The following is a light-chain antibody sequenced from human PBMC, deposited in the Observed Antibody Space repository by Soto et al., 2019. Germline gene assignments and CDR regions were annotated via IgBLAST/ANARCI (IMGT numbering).Light chain of an antibody. Sequence: EIVMTQSPATLSVSPGERAPLSCRASQSVSNNLAWYQQKPGQAPRLLIYGASTRATGIPARFSGSGSGTEFTLTISRLEPEDFAVYYCQQYGSSPRTFGQGTKLEIK. V-gene: IGKV3-15*01. CDR3: QQYGSSPRT. CDR1: QSVSNN. J-gene: IGKJ2*01. CDR2: GAS.